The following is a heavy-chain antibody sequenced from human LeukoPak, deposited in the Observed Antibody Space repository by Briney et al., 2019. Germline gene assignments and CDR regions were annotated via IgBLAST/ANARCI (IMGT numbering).Heavy chain of an antibody. CDR1: GFSFETYG. CDR3: AKEKAIATINYGLDV. D-gene: IGHD1-1*01. CDR2: IAYDGRNK. J-gene: IGHJ6*02. Sequence: GGSLRLSCTASGFSFETYGMLGVSEAPGKGLECVSVIAYDGRNKNHTDSVKGRFTIARDNSKNTLYLQMNSLRSEDTAVYYCAKEKAIATINYGLDVWGQGTTVTVSS. V-gene: IGHV3-30*18.